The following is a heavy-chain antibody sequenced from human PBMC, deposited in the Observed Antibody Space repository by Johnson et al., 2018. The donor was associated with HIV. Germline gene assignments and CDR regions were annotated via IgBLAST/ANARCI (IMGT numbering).Heavy chain of an antibody. J-gene: IGHJ3*02. D-gene: IGHD2-2*02. CDR2: ISYDENNK. Sequence: QVQLVESGGGVVQPGKSLRLSCVASGFTFRSYAMHWVRQAPGKGLEWVTLISYDENNKLYADSVKGRFSISRDNGKNSLYLQMNSLRAEDTALYYCATIWPGNFAFDIWGQGTMVTVSS. CDR3: ATIWPGNFAFDI. V-gene: IGHV3-30*04. CDR1: GFTFRSYA.